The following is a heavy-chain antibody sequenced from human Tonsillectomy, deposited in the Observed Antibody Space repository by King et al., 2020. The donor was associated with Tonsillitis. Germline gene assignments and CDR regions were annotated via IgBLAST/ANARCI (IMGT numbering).Heavy chain of an antibody. Sequence: VQLVESGGGVVQPGRSLRLSCATSGLTFSSYGMHWVRQAPGKGLEWVAVIAYDGSNKYYADSVKGRFAISRDNSKNTLYLQMNSLRAEDTAVYYCAKYSPAAGTLDWRGQGTLVTVS. CDR3: AKYSPAAGTLDW. CDR1: GLTFSSYG. CDR2: IAYDGSNK. D-gene: IGHD3-9*01. V-gene: IGHV3-30*18. J-gene: IGHJ4*02.